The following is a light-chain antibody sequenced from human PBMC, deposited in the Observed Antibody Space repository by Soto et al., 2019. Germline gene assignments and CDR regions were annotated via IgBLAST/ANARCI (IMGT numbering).Light chain of an antibody. J-gene: IGKJ1*01. CDR1: QSVLYSSNNKNY. CDR3: QQYYGPPRT. V-gene: IGKV4-1*01. Sequence: DIVMTQSPDSLAVSLGERVTINCKSSQSVLYSSNNKNYLAWYQQKPGQPPKLLIYWASTRESGVPDRFSGSGSGTDFTLTISSLQAEDVAVYYCQQYYGPPRTFGQGTKVEIK. CDR2: WAS.